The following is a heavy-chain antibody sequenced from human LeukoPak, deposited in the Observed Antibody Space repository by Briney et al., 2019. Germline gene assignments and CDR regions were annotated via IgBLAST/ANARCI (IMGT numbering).Heavy chain of an antibody. CDR3: AKGSYYDSSGSFYFDY. V-gene: IGHV3-23*01. D-gene: IGHD3-22*01. CDR2: ISGSGDNT. Sequence: GGSLRLSCAASGFTFSSYAMSWARQAPGKGLEWVSGISGSGDNTYYADSVKGRFTISRDNSKNTLYVQVNSLGTEDTAAYYCAKGSYYDSSGSFYFDYWGQGTLVTVSS. J-gene: IGHJ4*02. CDR1: GFTFSSYA.